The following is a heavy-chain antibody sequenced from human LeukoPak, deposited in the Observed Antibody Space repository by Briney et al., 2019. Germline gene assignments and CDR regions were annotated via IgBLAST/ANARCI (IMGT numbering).Heavy chain of an antibody. CDR2: ISGSGDNT. CDR3: AKGSYYDSSGSFYFDY. CDR1: GFTFSTYW. J-gene: IGHJ4*02. D-gene: IGHD3-22*01. V-gene: IGHV3-23*01. Sequence: GGSLRLSCSASGFTFSTYWMSWVRQAPGKGPEWVSGISGSGDNTYYADSVKGRFTISRDNSKNTLYVQVNSLGTEDTAAYYCAKGSYYDSSGSFYFDYWGQGTLVTVSS.